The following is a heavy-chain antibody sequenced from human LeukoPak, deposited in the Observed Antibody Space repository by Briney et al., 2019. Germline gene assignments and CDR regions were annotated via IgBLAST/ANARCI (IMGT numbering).Heavy chain of an antibody. V-gene: IGHV3-74*01. J-gene: IGHJ4*02. Sequence: GGSLRLSCTASGSSFSGHWMHWARQLPGKGLVWVSRISPTGSTTNYADSVKGRFTVSRDNAKNTLYLQVNNLRAEDTAVYYCARGPNSNWSGLDFWGQGTLLTVST. CDR2: ISPTGSTT. CDR1: GSSFSGHW. CDR3: ARGPNSNWSGLDF. D-gene: IGHD6-6*01.